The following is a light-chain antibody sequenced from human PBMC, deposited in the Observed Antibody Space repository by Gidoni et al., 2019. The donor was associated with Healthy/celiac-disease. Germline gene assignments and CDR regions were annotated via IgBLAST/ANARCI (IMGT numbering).Light chain of an antibody. Sequence: EIVLTQSPGTLSLSPGERATLSCRASQSVSSSYLAWYQQKPGQAPRLLIYGASSRATCIPDRFSGSGSGTDFTLTISRLEPEDFAVYYCQQYGSSPRITFXQXTRLEIK. CDR2: GAS. CDR1: QSVSSSY. J-gene: IGKJ5*01. CDR3: QQYGSSPRIT. V-gene: IGKV3-20*01.